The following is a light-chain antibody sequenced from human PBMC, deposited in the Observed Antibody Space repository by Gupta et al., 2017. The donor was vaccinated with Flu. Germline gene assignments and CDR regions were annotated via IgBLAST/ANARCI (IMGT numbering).Light chain of an antibody. V-gene: IGLV2-14*01. J-gene: IGLJ1*01. CDR3: SSYTSSITYV. CDR2: EVS. CDR1: SSDVGGYNY. Sequence: QSALTQPASVSGSPGQSVTISCTGTSSDVGGYNYVSWYQRHPGKAPKLIIYEVSNRPSGISSRFSGSKSDNTASLTISGLQTEDEADYYFSSYTSSITYVFGTGTTVTVL.